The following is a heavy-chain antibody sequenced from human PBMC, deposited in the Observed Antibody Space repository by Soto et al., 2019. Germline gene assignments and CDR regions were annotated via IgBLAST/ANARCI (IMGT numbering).Heavy chain of an antibody. V-gene: IGHV1-3*01. Sequence: ASVEVSCKASGYTLTSYAMNWVRQAPGQRLEWMGWINAGNGNTKYSQKFQGRVTITRDTSASTAYMELSSLRAEDTAVYYCARDKRDLRFLEWSYYYDYWGQGSLVTVSS. CDR2: INAGNGNT. CDR1: GYTLTSYA. D-gene: IGHD3-3*01. CDR3: ARDKRDLRFLEWSYYYDY. J-gene: IGHJ4*02.